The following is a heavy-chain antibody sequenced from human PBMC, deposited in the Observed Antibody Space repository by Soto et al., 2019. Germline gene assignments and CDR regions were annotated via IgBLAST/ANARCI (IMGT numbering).Heavy chain of an antibody. D-gene: IGHD4-17*01. J-gene: IGHJ1*01. CDR1: GFTFSSYW. Sequence: EVPLVESGGGLVQPGGSLRLSCAASGFTFSSYWMHWVRQAPGKGLVWVSRINSDSSSTTYADSVKGRFTISRDNAKNMLYVPLNNLRAEDTAVYYCARGDRYGGAEYFQYWGQGTLVTVSS. CDR2: INSDSSST. V-gene: IGHV3-74*01. CDR3: ARGDRYGGAEYFQY.